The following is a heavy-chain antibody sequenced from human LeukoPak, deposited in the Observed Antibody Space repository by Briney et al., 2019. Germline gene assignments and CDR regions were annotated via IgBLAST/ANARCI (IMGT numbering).Heavy chain of an antibody. CDR1: GYSISSGYY. CDR2: IYHSGST. V-gene: IGHV4-38-2*02. Sequence: PSETLSLTCTVSGYSISSGYYWGWIRQPLGKGLEWIGSIYHSGSTYYNPSLKSRVTISVDTSKNQFSLKLSSVTAADTAVYYCARVAKYFDYWGQGTLVTVSS. CDR3: ARVAKYFDY. J-gene: IGHJ4*02.